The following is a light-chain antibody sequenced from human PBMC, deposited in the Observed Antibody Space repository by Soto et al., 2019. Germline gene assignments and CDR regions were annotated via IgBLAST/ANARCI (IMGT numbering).Light chain of an antibody. CDR1: QSVSSY. CDR2: DAS. J-gene: IGKJ4*01. CDR3: QQRSSWPST. Sequence: EIVLTQSPVTLSLSPGERATLSCRASQSVSSYLAWYQQKPGQAPRLLIYDASNRATGIPARFSGSGSGIDFTLTISSLEPEDFAVYYCQQRSSWPSTFGGGTKVEIK. V-gene: IGKV3-11*01.